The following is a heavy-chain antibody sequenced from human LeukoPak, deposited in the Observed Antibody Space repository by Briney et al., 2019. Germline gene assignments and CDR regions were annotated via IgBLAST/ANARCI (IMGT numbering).Heavy chain of an antibody. CDR3: ARDLNLDFGVVPDNDAFDI. Sequence: GGSLRLSCAASGFTFSSYSMNWVRQAPGKGLEWVSSISSSSSYIYYADSVKGRFTISRDNAKNSLYLQMNSLRAEDTAVYYCARDLNLDFGVVPDNDAFDIWGQGTMVTVSS. CDR2: ISSSSSYI. CDR1: GFTFSSYS. V-gene: IGHV3-21*01. J-gene: IGHJ3*02. D-gene: IGHD3-3*01.